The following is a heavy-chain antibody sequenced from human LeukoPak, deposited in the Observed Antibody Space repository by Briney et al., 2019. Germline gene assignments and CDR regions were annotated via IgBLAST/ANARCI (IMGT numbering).Heavy chain of an antibody. Sequence: GGSLRLSCAASGFTVSSNYMSWGRQAPGKGLEWVSVIYSGGSTYYADSVKGRFTISRDNSKSTLYLQMNSLRAEDTAVYYCAGAFRGSSPLYDAFDIWGQGTMVTVSS. CDR2: IYSGGST. CDR3: AGAFRGSSPLYDAFDI. D-gene: IGHD6-6*01. V-gene: IGHV3-53*01. CDR1: GFTVSSNY. J-gene: IGHJ3*02.